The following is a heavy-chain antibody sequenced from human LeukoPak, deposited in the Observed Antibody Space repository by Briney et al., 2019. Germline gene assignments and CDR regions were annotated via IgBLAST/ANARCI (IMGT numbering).Heavy chain of an antibody. CDR3: ARYEGSALDY. J-gene: IGHJ4*02. CDR1: GGSISSGGYY. CDR2: IYYSGST. D-gene: IGHD2-15*01. V-gene: IGHV4-31*03. Sequence: SSETLSLTCTVSGGSISSGGYYWSWIRQHPGKGLEWIGYIYYSGSTYYNPSLKSRVTISVDTSKNQFSLKLSSVTAADTAVYYCARYEGSALDYRGQGTLVTVSS.